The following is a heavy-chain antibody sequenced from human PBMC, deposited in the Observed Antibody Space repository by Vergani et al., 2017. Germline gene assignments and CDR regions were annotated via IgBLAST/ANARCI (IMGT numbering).Heavy chain of an antibody. D-gene: IGHD1-1*01. J-gene: IGHJ6*02. V-gene: IGHV3-30-3*01. CDR2: ISYDGSNK. CDR3: ARVVLTTGTYYYYGMDV. CDR1: GFTFSSYA. Sequence: QVQLVESGGGVVQPGRSLRLSCAASGFTFSSYAMHWVRQAPGKGLEWVAVISYDGSNKYYADSVKGRFTISRDNAKNSLYLQMNSLRAEDTAVYYCARVVLTTGTYYYYGMDVWGQGTTVTVSS.